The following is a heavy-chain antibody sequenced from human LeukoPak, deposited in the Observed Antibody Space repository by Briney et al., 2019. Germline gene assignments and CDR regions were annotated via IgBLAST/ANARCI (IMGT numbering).Heavy chain of an antibody. V-gene: IGHV3-7*01. D-gene: IGHD2-15*01. CDR3: ARDYRGYRAPFYFDY. J-gene: IGHJ4*02. Sequence: GGSLRLSCAASGFTFSSYWMSWVRQAPGKGLEWVANIKQDGSEKYYVDSVKGRFTISRGNAKNSLYLQMNSLRADDTAVYYCARDYRGYRAPFYFDYWGQGTLVTVSS. CDR1: GFTFSSYW. CDR2: IKQDGSEK.